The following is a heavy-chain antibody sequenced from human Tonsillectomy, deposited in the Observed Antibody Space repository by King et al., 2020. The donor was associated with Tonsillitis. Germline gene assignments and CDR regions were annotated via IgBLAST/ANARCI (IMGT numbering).Heavy chain of an antibody. CDR1: GGSFSDYY. CDR3: VRGAKGAAAGTPWFDP. CDR2: IIHSGST. J-gene: IGHJ5*02. V-gene: IGHV4-34*12. Sequence: VQLQQWGAGLLKPSETLSLSCAVYGGSFSDYYWSWIRQPPGKGLEWIGEIIHSGSTIYNPSLKSRVTISVDTSKNQFSLNLNSVTAADTAVYYCVRGAKGAAAGTPWFDPWGQGTWSPSPQ. D-gene: IGHD6-13*01.